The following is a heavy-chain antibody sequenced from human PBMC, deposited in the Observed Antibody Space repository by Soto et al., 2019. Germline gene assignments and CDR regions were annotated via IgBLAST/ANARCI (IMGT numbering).Heavy chain of an antibody. Sequence: QVQLVESGGGVVQPGRSLRLSCAASGFTFSSYAMHWVRQAPGKGLEWVAVISYDGSNKYYADSVKGRFTISRDNSKNTLYLQMNSLRAADTAVYYCARGVEWLAYYFDYWGQGTLVTVSS. CDR2: ISYDGSNK. CDR1: GFTFSSYA. D-gene: IGHD6-19*01. V-gene: IGHV3-30-3*01. J-gene: IGHJ4*02. CDR3: ARGVEWLAYYFDY.